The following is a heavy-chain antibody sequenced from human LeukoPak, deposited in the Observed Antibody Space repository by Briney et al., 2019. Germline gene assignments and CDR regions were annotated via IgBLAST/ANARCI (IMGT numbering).Heavy chain of an antibody. D-gene: IGHD6-13*01. CDR2: INHSGST. CDR1: GGSISSYY. CDR3: ARSSWYSPFDY. J-gene: IGHJ4*02. V-gene: IGHV4-34*01. Sequence: SETLSLTCTVSGGSISSYYWSWIRQPPGKGLEWIGEINHSGSTNYNPSLKSRVTISVDTSKNQFSLKLSSVTAADTAVYYCARSSWYSPFDYWGQGTLVTVSS.